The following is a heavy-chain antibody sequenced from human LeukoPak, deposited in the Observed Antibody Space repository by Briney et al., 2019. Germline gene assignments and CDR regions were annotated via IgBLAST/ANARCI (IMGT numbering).Heavy chain of an antibody. Sequence: GGSLRLSCAASGFTFSSYAMSWVRQAPGQGLEWVSTISGSGGSTYYADSVKGRFTISRDNSKNTLYLQMNSLRAEDTAVYYCAKGLWYSSGWCYDYWGQGTLVTVSS. J-gene: IGHJ4*02. CDR3: AKGLWYSSGWCYDY. CDR2: ISGSGGST. V-gene: IGHV3-23*01. CDR1: GFTFSSYA. D-gene: IGHD6-19*01.